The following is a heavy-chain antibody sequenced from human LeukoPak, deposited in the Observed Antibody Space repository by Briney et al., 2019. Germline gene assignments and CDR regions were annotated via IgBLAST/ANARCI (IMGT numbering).Heavy chain of an antibody. J-gene: IGHJ5*02. CDR3: ARDPAGRENWFDP. CDR1: GGSISSYY. V-gene: IGHV4-59*01. Sequence: SETLSLTCTVSGGSISSYYWSRIRQPPGKGLEWIGYIYYSGSTNYNPYLKSRVTISVDTSKNQFSLKLSSVTAADTAVYYCARDPAGRENWFDPWGQGTLVTVSS. CDR2: IYYSGST.